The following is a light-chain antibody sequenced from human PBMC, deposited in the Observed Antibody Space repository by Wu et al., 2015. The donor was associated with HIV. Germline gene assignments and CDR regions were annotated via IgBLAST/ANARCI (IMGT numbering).Light chain of an antibody. V-gene: IGKV3-11*01. J-gene: IGKJ4*01. Sequence: EIVLTQSPDTLYLSPGQRATLSCRASQIVGNDYIIWYKQKRGQAPRLLIHGTSNRATGVPDRFSGSGSGTDLTLTISSLEPEDFAVYYCQQRTNWPPELTFGGGTKVEIK. CDR1: QIVGND. CDR3: QQRTNWPPELT. CDR2: GTS.